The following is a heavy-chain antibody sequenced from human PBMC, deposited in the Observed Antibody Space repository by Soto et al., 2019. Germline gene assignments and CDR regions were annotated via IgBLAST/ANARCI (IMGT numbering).Heavy chain of an antibody. CDR1: GFTFSSYA. CDR3: AIGRIVGAYGDWFDP. J-gene: IGHJ5*02. CDR2: ISYDGSNK. Sequence: QVQLVESGGGVVQPGRSLRLSCAASGFTFSSYAMHWVRQAPGKGLEWVAVISYDGSNKYYADSVKGRFTISRDNSKNTLYLQMNSLRAEDTAVYYCAIGRIVGAYGDWFDPWGQGTLVTVSS. V-gene: IGHV3-30-3*01. D-gene: IGHD1-26*01.